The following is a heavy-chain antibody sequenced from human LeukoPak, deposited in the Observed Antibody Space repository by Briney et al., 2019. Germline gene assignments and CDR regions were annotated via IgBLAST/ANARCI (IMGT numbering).Heavy chain of an antibody. CDR3: ARGYGDPAHDY. CDR2: INHSGST. CDR1: GGSFSGYY. J-gene: IGHJ4*02. D-gene: IGHD4-17*01. Sequence: SETLSLTCAVYGGSFSGYYWSWIRQPPGKGLEWIGEINHSGSTNYNPSLKSRVTISVDTSKNQFSLKLSSVTAADTAVYYCARGYGDPAHDYWGQGTLVTVSP. V-gene: IGHV4-34*01.